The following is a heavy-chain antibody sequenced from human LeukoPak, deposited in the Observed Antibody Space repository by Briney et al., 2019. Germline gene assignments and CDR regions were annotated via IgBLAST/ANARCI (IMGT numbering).Heavy chain of an antibody. CDR2: INHSGST. V-gene: IGHV4-34*01. Sequence: SETLSLTCTVSGGSISGYYWSWIRQPPGKGLEWIGEINHSGSTNYNPSLKSRVTISVDTSKNQFSLKLSSVTAADTAVYYCARGAATMAMVPYYFDYWGQGTLVTVSS. CDR1: GGSISGYY. J-gene: IGHJ4*02. CDR3: ARGAATMAMVPYYFDY. D-gene: IGHD5-18*01.